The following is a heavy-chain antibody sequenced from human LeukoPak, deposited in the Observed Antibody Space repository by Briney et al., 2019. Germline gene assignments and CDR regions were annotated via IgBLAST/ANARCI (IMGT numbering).Heavy chain of an antibody. J-gene: IGHJ5*02. CDR2: ISAYNGNT. D-gene: IGHD5-18*01. CDR3: AMKKLVVDTAMVSWFDP. CDR1: GYTFTSYG. Sequence: ASVKVSCKASGYTFTSYGVSWVRQAPGQGLEWMGWISAYNGNTNYAQKLQGRVTMTTDTSTGTAYMELRSLRSDDTAVYYCAMKKLVVDTAMVSWFDPWGQGTLVTVSS. V-gene: IGHV1-18*01.